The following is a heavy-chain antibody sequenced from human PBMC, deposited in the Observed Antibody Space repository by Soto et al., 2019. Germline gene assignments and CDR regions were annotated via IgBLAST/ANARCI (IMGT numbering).Heavy chain of an antibody. V-gene: IGHV3-9*01. CDR2: ISWNSGSI. CDR3: AKGEGSSGYFSLFVY. J-gene: IGHJ4*02. D-gene: IGHD3-22*01. Sequence: EVQLVESGGGLVQPGRSLRLSCAASGFTFDDYAMHWVRQAPGKGLEWVSGISWNSGSIGYADSVKGRFTISRDNAKNSLYLQMNSLRAEDTALYYCAKGEGSSGYFSLFVYWGQGTLVTVSS. CDR1: GFTFDDYA.